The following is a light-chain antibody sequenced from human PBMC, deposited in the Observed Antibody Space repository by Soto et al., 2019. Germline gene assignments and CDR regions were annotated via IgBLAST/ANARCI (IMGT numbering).Light chain of an antibody. V-gene: IGKV2-30*01. Sequence: DVVMTQSPLSLPVTLGQPASFSFRSSQSLVFSDGNTYLTWFHQRPGQSPRRLIYMVSNRDSGVPDRFSGSGSGIDFTLKISRVEAEDVGVYYCMQGTHWPPWTFGQGTKVDIK. CDR2: MVS. J-gene: IGKJ1*01. CDR3: MQGTHWPPWT. CDR1: QSLVFSDGNTY.